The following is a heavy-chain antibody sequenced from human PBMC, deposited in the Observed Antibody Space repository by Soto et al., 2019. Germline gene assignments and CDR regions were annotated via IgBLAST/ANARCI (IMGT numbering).Heavy chain of an antibody. Sequence: GESLKISCKGSGYSFTSYWIGWVRQMPGKGLEWMGIIYPSNSDTRYSPSFQGQVTLSADKSISTAYLQWNNLKASDTAIYYCVRPPSSGWYDYWGQGTLVTVSS. CDR3: VRPPSSGWYDY. V-gene: IGHV5-51*01. CDR1: GYSFTSYW. CDR2: IYPSNSDT. J-gene: IGHJ4*02. D-gene: IGHD6-19*01.